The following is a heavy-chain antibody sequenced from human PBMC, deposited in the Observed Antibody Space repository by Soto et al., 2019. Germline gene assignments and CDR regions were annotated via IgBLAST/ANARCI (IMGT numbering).Heavy chain of an antibody. D-gene: IGHD3-3*01. CDR3: ARAMRSSYDFWSGYYYGMDV. J-gene: IGHJ6*02. CDR1: GYTFTSYG. CDR2: ISAYNGNT. V-gene: IGHV1-18*01. Sequence: ASVKVSCKASGYTFTSYGISWVRQAPGRGLEWMGWISAYNGNTNYAQKLQGRVTMTTDTSTSTAYMELRSLRSDDTAVYYCARAMRSSYDFWSGYYYGMDVWGQGTTVTVSS.